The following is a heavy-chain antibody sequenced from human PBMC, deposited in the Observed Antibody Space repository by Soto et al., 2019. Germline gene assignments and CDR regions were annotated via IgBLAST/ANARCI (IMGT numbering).Heavy chain of an antibody. V-gene: IGHV1-18*01. D-gene: IGHD3-3*01. J-gene: IGHJ5*02. Sequence: ASVKVSCKASGYTFTSYGISWVRQAPGQGLEWMGWISAYNGNTNYAQKLQGRVTMTTDTSTSTAYMELRSLRSDDTAVYYCARAQGIFGVVRVRQNWFDPWGQGTLVTVSS. CDR1: GYTFTSYG. CDR3: ARAQGIFGVVRVRQNWFDP. CDR2: ISAYNGNT.